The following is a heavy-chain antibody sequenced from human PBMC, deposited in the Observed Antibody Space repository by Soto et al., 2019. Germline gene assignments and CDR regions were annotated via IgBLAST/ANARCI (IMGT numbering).Heavy chain of an antibody. CDR1: GFTFSSYA. J-gene: IGHJ6*02. Sequence: EVQLLESGGGLVQPGGSLRLSCAASGFTFSSYAMSRVRQAPGKGLEWVSAISGSGGSTYYADSVKGRFTISRDNSKNTLYLQMNSLRAEDTAVYYCAKLRDFWSGWGYGMDVWGQGTTVTVSS. V-gene: IGHV3-23*01. CDR3: AKLRDFWSGWGYGMDV. CDR2: ISGSGGST. D-gene: IGHD3-3*01.